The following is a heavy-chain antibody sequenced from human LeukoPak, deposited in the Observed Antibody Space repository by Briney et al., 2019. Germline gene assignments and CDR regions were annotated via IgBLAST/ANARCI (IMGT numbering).Heavy chain of an antibody. V-gene: IGHV4-30-4*07. CDR3: ARMVRGVILYLDY. CDR1: GGSISSGGYS. Sequence: SETLSLTCAVSGGSISSGGYSWSWIRQPPGKGLEWIGYIYYSGSTYYNPSLKSRVTISVDTSKNQFSLKLSSVTAADTAVYYCARMVRGVILYLDYWGQGTLVTVSS. J-gene: IGHJ4*02. CDR2: IYYSGST. D-gene: IGHD3-10*01.